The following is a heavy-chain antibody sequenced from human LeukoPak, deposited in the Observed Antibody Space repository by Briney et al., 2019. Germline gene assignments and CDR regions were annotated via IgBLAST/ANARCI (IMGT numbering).Heavy chain of an antibody. CDR2: VIPTSGDT. CDR3: ARDQYSGSYYY. CDR1: GYTFTDYY. V-gene: IGHV1-2*02. D-gene: IGHD1-26*01. J-gene: IGHJ4*02. Sequence: ASVKVSCKASGYTFTDYYMRWLRQAPGQGLEWMGWVIPTSGDTNYAQKFQGRVAMTRDTSINTVYMELSSLRADDTAVYYCARDQYSGSYYYWGQGTLVAVSS.